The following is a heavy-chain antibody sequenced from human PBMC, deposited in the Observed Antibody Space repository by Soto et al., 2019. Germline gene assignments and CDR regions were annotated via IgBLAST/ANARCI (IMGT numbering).Heavy chain of an antibody. Sequence: GGSLRLSCAASGFTFSSYAMSWVRQAPGKGLEWVSAISGSGGSTYYPGSVKGRFTISRENAKDSLYLQMNSLRAEDTAVYYCARGRLISLYYFDYWGQGTLVTVSS. CDR3: ARGRLISLYYFDY. V-gene: IGHV3-23*01. J-gene: IGHJ4*02. D-gene: IGHD2-15*01. CDR2: ISGSGGST. CDR1: GFTFSSYA.